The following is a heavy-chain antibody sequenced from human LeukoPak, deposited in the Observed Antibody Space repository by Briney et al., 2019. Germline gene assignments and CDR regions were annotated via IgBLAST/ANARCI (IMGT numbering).Heavy chain of an antibody. J-gene: IGHJ4*02. V-gene: IGHV4-39*01. CDR3: ARHSYFDY. CDR2: IYYSGSA. Sequence: PSETLSLTCTVSGVSISSSSYYWGWIRQPPGKGLEWIGSIYYSGSAYYNPSLKRRVTISVDTSKNQFSLKLSSVTAADTAVYYCARHSYFDYWGQGTLVTVSS. CDR1: GVSISSSSYY.